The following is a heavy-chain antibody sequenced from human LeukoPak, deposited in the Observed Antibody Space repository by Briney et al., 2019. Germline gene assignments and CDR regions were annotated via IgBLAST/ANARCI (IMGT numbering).Heavy chain of an antibody. Sequence: SETLSLTCTVSGGSISSYYWSWIRQPPGKGLEWIGYIYYSGSTNYNPSLKSRVTISVDTSKNQFSLKLSSVTAADTAVYYCARRAYYYGSGSYEYYYMDVWGKGTTVTISS. CDR3: ARRAYYYGSGSYEYYYMDV. D-gene: IGHD3-10*01. CDR1: GGSISSYY. J-gene: IGHJ6*03. V-gene: IGHV4-59*01. CDR2: IYYSGST.